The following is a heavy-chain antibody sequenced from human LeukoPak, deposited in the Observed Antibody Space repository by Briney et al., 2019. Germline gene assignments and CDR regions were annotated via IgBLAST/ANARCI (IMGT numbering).Heavy chain of an antibody. CDR1: RFTFADYG. D-gene: IGHD1-26*01. J-gene: IGHJ4*02. CDR2: ITSNSGAS. Sequence: SLRLSPTTARFTFADYGLTWVRHAPGKGLERVSFITSNSGASEYAASVKGRFIISRDNSKSIVYLQMNSLNTEDTAVYFCGRGLTVVGAKYYFDYWGQGTLVTVSS. V-gene: IGHV3-49*04. CDR3: GRGLTVVGAKYYFDY.